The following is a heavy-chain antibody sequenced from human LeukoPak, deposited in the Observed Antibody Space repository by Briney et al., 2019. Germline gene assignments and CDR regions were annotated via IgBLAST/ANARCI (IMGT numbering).Heavy chain of an antibody. CDR2: INSDGSDT. D-gene: IGHD2-15*01. J-gene: IGHJ3*02. V-gene: IGHV3-74*01. CDR3: ARGGYHHGFDI. Sequence: GGSLRLSCAASGFTFNSYSFHWVRHAPGKGLVWVSRINSDGSDTIYADSVKGRFTISRDNAKSTVYLQMNSLKAEDTAVYYCARGGYHHGFDIWGQGTMVTVSS. CDR1: GFTFNSYS.